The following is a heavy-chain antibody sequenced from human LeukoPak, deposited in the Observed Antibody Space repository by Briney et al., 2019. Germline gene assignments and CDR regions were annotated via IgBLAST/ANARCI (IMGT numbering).Heavy chain of an antibody. Sequence: GGSLRLSCAASGFTFSSYGMHWVRQAPGKGLEWVAVISYDGSNKYYADSVKGRFTISRDNAENSLYLQMNSPRAEDTAVYYCARILRGGDFDYWGQGTLVTVSS. D-gene: IGHD3-10*01. J-gene: IGHJ4*02. CDR2: ISYDGSNK. V-gene: IGHV3-30*03. CDR1: GFTFSSYG. CDR3: ARILRGGDFDY.